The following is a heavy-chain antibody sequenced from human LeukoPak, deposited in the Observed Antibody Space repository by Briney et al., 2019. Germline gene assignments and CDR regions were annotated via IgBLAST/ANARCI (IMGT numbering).Heavy chain of an antibody. J-gene: IGHJ4*02. D-gene: IGHD2-2*01. CDR1: GFTFRTYA. CDR3: ARGGLHTSCLDY. CDR2: ISYDGNNK. V-gene: IGHV3-30-3*01. Sequence: GRSLRLSCAAPGFTFRTYAMHWVRQAPGKGLEWVAVISYDGNNKYYADSVKGQFTISRDNSKNTLYLQMNSLRAEDTAVYYCARGGLHTSCLDYWGQGTLVTVSS.